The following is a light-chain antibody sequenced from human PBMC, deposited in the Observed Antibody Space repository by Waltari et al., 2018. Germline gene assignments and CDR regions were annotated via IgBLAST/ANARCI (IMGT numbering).Light chain of an antibody. J-gene: IGLJ3*02. CDR2: GTS. CDR3: QSYDSSLGASRV. V-gene: IGLV1-40*01. Sequence: QSVLTQPPSVSGAPGQRVIISCTGSRSNIGADYDVHWYRQLPGTAPKLLIYGTSRRPSGVPDRFSGSKSGTSASLAITGLQPDDEGYYYCQSYDSSLGASRVFGGGTKLTVL. CDR1: RSNIGADYD.